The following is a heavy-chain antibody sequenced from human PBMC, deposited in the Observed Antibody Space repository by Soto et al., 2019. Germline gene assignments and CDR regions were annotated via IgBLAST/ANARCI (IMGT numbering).Heavy chain of an antibody. J-gene: IGHJ4*02. CDR1: GGSISSYY. V-gene: IGHV4-59*08. D-gene: IGHD3-9*01. CDR2: IYYSGST. Sequence: SETLSLTCTVSGGSISSYYWSWIRQPPGKGLEWIGYIYYSGSTNYNPSLKSRVTISVDTTKNQFSLKLSSVTAADTAVYYCARQEIRYFIYWGQGTLVTVSS. CDR3: ARQEIRYFIY.